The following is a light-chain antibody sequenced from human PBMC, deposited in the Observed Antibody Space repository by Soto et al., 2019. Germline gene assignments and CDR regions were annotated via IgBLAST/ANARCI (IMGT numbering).Light chain of an antibody. CDR2: DVS. CDR3: CSYAGTYTVV. Sequence: QAVVTQPRSVSGSPGQSVTISCTGTGNDVGGYDFVSWYQQHPGKAPKLMIYDVSKRPSGVPDRFSGSKSGNTASLTISGLQADDEADYYCCSYAGTYTVVFGGGTKVTVL. J-gene: IGLJ2*01. CDR1: GNDVGGYDF. V-gene: IGLV2-11*01.